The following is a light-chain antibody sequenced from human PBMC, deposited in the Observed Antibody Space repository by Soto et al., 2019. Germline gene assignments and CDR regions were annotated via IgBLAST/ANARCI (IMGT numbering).Light chain of an antibody. CDR3: SSYAASDNFVV. V-gene: IGLV2-8*01. Sequence: QSALTQPPSASGSPGQSVTISCTGTSSDVGGYNYVSWYQHHPGKAPKLIIYEVYKRPSGVPDRFSGSKSVNTASLTVSGLQAEDEADYYCSSYAASDNFVVFGGGNKLTVL. J-gene: IGLJ2*01. CDR1: SSDVGGYNY. CDR2: EVY.